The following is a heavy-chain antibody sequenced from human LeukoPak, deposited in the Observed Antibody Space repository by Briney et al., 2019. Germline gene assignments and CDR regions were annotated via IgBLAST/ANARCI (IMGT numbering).Heavy chain of an antibody. V-gene: IGHV3-30*02. CDR2: IRYDGSNK. D-gene: IGHD3-16*02. CDR3: AKDLSWTGGGDFDY. Sequence: AGSLRLSCAASGFTFSSYGMHWVRQAPGKGLKWVAFIRYDGSNKYYADSVKGRFTNSRDNSKNTLYLQMNSLRAEDTAVYYCAKDLSWTGGGDFDYWGQGTLVTVSS. J-gene: IGHJ4*02. CDR1: GFTFSSYG.